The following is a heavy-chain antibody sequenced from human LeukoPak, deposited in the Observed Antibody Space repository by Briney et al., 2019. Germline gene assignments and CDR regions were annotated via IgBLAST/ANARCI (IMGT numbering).Heavy chain of an antibody. Sequence: GGSLRLSCAASGFTFSSYGMHWVRQAPGKGLEWVAFIRYDGSNKYYAGSVKGRFTISRDNSKNTLYLQMNSLRAEDTAVYYCAKDDYDYVWGSVRYFDYWGQGTLVTVSS. CDR3: AKDDYDYVWGSVRYFDY. V-gene: IGHV3-30*02. CDR2: IRYDGSNK. D-gene: IGHD3-16*01. J-gene: IGHJ4*02. CDR1: GFTFSSYG.